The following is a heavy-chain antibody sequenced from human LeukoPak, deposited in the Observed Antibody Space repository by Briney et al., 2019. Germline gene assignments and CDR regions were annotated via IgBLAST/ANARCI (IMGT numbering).Heavy chain of an antibody. J-gene: IGHJ4*02. CDR2: ICGRGGST. V-gene: IGHV3-23*01. Sequence: GGSLRLSCAASGFSFSNYAMSWVRQAPGKGLEGVAAICGRGGSTYYADSVKGRFTISRGNSKNTLYLQMNSLRAEDTAVYYCAKLGYSSGWSYFDYWGQGTLVTVSS. CDR1: GFSFSNYA. CDR3: AKLGYSSGWSYFDY. D-gene: IGHD6-19*01.